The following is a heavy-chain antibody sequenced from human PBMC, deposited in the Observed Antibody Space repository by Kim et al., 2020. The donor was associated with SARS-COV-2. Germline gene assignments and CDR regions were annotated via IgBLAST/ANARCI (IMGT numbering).Heavy chain of an antibody. D-gene: IGHD1-1*01. V-gene: IGHV3-21*01. J-gene: IGHJ4*02. CDR3: TRDLSTGLPGGFDY. Sequence: YADLVKGRFTITRDNARDSLYLQMSSLRAEDTAMYYCTRDLSTGLPGGFDYWGPGTLVTVSS.